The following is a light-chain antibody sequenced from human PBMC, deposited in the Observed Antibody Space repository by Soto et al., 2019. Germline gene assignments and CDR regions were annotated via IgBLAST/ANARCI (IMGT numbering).Light chain of an antibody. CDR1: QSVSIN. V-gene: IGKV3-15*01. Sequence: EIVMTQSPATLSVSPGERATLSCRASQSVSINLAWYQQKPGQAPRLLIYGASTRATGIPARFSGSGSGTVFTLTISSLQSEDFAVYYCQHYTNWPPWTFGQGTTVEIK. CDR3: QHYTNWPPWT. J-gene: IGKJ1*01. CDR2: GAS.